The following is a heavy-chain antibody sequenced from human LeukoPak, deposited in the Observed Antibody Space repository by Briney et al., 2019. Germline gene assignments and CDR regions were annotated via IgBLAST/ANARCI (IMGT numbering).Heavy chain of an antibody. CDR2: ISYDGSNK. Sequence: GGSLRLSCAASGFTFSSYGMHWVRQAPGKGQEWVALISYDGSNKYYTDSVKGRFTISRDNSKNTLYLQMNSLRAEDTAVYYCARGEGADRSYDSSGDYFDYWGQGTLVTVSS. CDR1: GFTFSSYG. CDR3: ARGEGADRSYDSSGDYFDY. V-gene: IGHV3-30*03. J-gene: IGHJ4*02. D-gene: IGHD3-22*01.